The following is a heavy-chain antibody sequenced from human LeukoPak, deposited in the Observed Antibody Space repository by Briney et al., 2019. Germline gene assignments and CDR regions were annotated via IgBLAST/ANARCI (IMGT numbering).Heavy chain of an antibody. CDR1: GGSISSSSYY. CDR3: ARHGVSTSLYYDFWSGYYPNWFDP. Sequence: SETLSLTCTVSGGSISSSSYYWGWVRQPPGKGLEWVGSIYYSGSTYYNPSRKSRVTISVDTSKNQLSLKLSSVTAADTAVYYCARHGVSTSLYYDFWSGYYPNWFDPWGQGTLVTVSS. D-gene: IGHD3-3*01. CDR2: IYYSGST. V-gene: IGHV4-39*01. J-gene: IGHJ5*02.